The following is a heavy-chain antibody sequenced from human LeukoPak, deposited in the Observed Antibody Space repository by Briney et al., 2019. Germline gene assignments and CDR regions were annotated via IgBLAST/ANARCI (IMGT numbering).Heavy chain of an antibody. D-gene: IGHD5-24*01. J-gene: IGHJ5*02. Sequence: SETLSLTCAVYGGSFSGYYWSWIRQPPGKGLEWIGEINHSGSTNYNPSLKSRVTISVDTSKNQFSLKLSSVTAADTAVYYCARRPLAEWLQLDWFDPWGQGTLVTISP. CDR2: INHSGST. V-gene: IGHV4-34*01. CDR3: ARRPLAEWLQLDWFDP. CDR1: GGSFSGYY.